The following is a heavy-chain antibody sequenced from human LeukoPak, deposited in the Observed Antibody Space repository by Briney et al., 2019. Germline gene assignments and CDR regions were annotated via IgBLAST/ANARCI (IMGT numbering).Heavy chain of an antibody. CDR1: GFTFSSYA. CDR2: ISGSGGST. Sequence: AGGPLRLSCAASGFTFSSYAMSWVRQAPGKGLEWVSAISGSGGSTYYADSVKGRFTISRDNSKNTLYLQMNSLRAEDTAVYYCAKDKGSSGYYYTIDYWGQGTLVTVSS. J-gene: IGHJ4*02. CDR3: AKDKGSSGYYYTIDY. V-gene: IGHV3-23*01. D-gene: IGHD3-22*01.